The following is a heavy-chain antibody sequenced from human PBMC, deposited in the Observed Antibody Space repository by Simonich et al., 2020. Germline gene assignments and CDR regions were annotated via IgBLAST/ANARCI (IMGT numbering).Heavy chain of an antibody. J-gene: IGHJ6*02. CDR1: GYSISRCYY. CDR3: ARVGYSNYYYYGMDV. Sequence: QVQLQESGTGLVKPSETLSLTCAVSGYSISRCYYWGWIRQPPGKVLEWIGSCYYKGSTYYNPSFKSRVTISVDTSKNQFSLKLSSVTAADTAVYYCARVGYSNYYYYGMDVWGQGTTVTVSS. D-gene: IGHD6-13*01. V-gene: IGHV4-38-2*01. CDR2: CYYKGST.